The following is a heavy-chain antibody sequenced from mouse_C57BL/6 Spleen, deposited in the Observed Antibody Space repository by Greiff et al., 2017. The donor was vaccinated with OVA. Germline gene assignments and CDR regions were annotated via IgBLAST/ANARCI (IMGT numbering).Heavy chain of an antibody. CDR2: IHPNSGST. CDR1: GYTFTSYW. V-gene: IGHV1-64*01. J-gene: IGHJ4*01. D-gene: IGHD2-4*01. CDR3: ARVRYDYDGAMDY. Sequence: QVQLQQPGAELVKPGASVKLSCKASGYTFTSYWMHWVKQRPGQGLEWIGMIHPNSGSTNYNEKFKSKATLTVDKSSSTAYMQLSSLTSEDSAVYYCARVRYDYDGAMDYWGQGTSVTVSS.